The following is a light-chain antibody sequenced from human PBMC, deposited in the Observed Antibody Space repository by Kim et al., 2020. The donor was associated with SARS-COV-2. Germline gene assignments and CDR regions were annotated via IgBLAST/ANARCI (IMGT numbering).Light chain of an antibody. V-gene: IGKV1-16*01. CDR1: QGINNS. CDR3: QQYKIYPVT. J-gene: IGKJ2*01. CDR2: DAS. Sequence: SASVGDRVTITCRASQGINNSLAWFRQKPGKAPEFLIYDASSLQSGVPSRFSGSGSGTEFTLTISSLQSDDFASYYCQQYKIYPVTFGQGTKLEI.